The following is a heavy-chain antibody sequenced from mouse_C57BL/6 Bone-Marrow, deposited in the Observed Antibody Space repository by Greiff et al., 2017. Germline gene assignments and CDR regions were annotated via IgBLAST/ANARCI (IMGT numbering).Heavy chain of an antibody. D-gene: IGHD1-1*01. J-gene: IGHJ2*01. CDR3: ARFAYFYYFDY. Sequence: EVKVEESGGGLVQPGGSLKLSCAASGFTFSDYYMYWVRQTPEKRLEWVAYISNGGGSTYYPDTVKGRFTISRDNAKNTLYLQMSRLKSEDTAMYYCARFAYFYYFDYWGQGTTLTVSS. CDR1: GFTFSDYY. CDR2: ISNGGGST. V-gene: IGHV5-12*01.